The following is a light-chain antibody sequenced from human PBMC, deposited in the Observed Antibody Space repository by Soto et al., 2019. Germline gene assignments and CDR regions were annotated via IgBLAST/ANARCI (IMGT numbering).Light chain of an antibody. CDR3: IPYTRHDVRYV. CDR2: EVS. J-gene: IGLJ1*01. V-gene: IGLV2-14*01. CDR1: NSDVGIYDF. Sequence: QSVLTQPASVSGTPGQSITISCTGSNSDVGIYDFVSWYQHHPGRAPKLIVSEVSHRPSGVSNRFSGSKSGNTASLTISGLQSEDEADYYCIPYTRHDVRYVLGTGTNATV.